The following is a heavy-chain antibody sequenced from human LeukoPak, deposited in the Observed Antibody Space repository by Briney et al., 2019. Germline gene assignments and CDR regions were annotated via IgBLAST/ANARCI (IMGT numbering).Heavy chain of an antibody. CDR3: AREIATLTYSDY. J-gene: IGHJ4*02. D-gene: IGHD2-21*01. V-gene: IGHV3-23*01. Sequence: GGSLRLSCAASGFTFSSYTMYWVRQAPGKGLEWVSAISASGTSTYYAVSVKGRFPISRDNSKNTLYLQMNSLRAEDTAVYYCAREIATLTYSDYWGQGTLVTVSS. CDR1: GFTFSSYT. CDR2: ISASGTST.